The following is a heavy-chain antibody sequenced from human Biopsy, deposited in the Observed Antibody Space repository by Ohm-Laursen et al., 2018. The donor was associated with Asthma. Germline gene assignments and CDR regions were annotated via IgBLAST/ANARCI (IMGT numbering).Heavy chain of an antibody. CDR2: VHSTGST. V-gene: IGHV4-59*01. D-gene: IGHD6-13*01. CDR1: PGSINDYY. J-gene: IGHJ4*02. CDR3: VRAASTWSQSGPHYFDH. Sequence: TLSLTCTVSPGSINDYYWNWIRQFPGKGLEWIGYVHSTGSTRFNPSLKSRLTISVDTSVDQFSLKLTSVTAADTAVYYCVRAASTWSQSGPHYFDHWGQGTLVTVSS.